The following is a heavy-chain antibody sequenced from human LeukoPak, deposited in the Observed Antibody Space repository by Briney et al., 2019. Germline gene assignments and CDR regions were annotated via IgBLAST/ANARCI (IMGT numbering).Heavy chain of an antibody. CDR2: ISWNSGSI. J-gene: IGHJ4*02. CDR3: AKDRQYYYGSGSLSY. CDR1: GFTFDDYA. D-gene: IGHD3-10*01. V-gene: IGHV3-9*01. Sequence: GGSLRLSCAASGFTFDDYAMHWVRQAPGKGLEWVSGISWNSGSIGYADSVKGRFTISRDNAKNSLYLQMNSLRAEDTALYYCAKDRQYYYGSGSLSYWGQGTLVTVSS.